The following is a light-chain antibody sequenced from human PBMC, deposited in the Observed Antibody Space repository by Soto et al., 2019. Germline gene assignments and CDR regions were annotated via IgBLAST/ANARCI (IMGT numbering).Light chain of an antibody. Sequence: ELVLTQSPATLSLSPGDRATLSCRASQSVSSYLAWYQQKPGQAPRLLIYDASNRATGIPARFSGSGSGTDFTLTISSLEPEDFAVYYCQQRSNWPPYTFGQGTKLESK. CDR2: DAS. V-gene: IGKV3-11*01. J-gene: IGKJ2*01. CDR3: QQRSNWPPYT. CDR1: QSVSSY.